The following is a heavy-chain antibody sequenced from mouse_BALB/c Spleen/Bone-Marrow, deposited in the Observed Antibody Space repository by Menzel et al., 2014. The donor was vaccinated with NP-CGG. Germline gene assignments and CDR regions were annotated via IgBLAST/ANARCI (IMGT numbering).Heavy chain of an antibody. D-gene: IGHD1-2*01. CDR1: GYTFTRCV. CDR2: INPYNDGI. V-gene: IGHV1-14*01. J-gene: IGHJ4*01. CDR3: ASGTPATSYYALDY. Sequence: EVQLQQSGPELVKPGASVKMSCKASGYTFTRCVIHWVRQKPGQGLEWIGYINPYNDGIKYNEKFKGKATLTSDKSSSTAYMELSSLTSEDSAVYYCASGTPATSYYALDYWGQGTSVTVSS.